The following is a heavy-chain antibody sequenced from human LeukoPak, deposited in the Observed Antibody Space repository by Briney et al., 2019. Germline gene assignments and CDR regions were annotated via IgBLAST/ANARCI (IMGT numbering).Heavy chain of an antibody. Sequence: SGGSLRLSCAASGFTFSSYAMSWVRQTPGKGLEWVSVIYSGGSTYYADSVKGRFTISRDNSKNTLYLQMNSLRAEDTAVYYCASPNSRDYHYGMDVWGQGTTVTVSS. CDR3: ASPNSRDYHYGMDV. CDR1: GFTFSSYA. J-gene: IGHJ6*02. V-gene: IGHV3-66*01. CDR2: IYSGGST. D-gene: IGHD6-13*01.